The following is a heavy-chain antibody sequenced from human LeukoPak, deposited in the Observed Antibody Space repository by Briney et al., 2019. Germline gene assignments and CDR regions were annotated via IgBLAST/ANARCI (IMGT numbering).Heavy chain of an antibody. CDR3: ARGPTTYYYDSSGYYHFDY. V-gene: IGHV4-34*01. Sequence: GSLRLSCAASGFTFSNAWMSWIRQPPGKGLEWIGEINHSGSTNYNPSLKSRVTISVDTSKNQFSLKLSSVTAADTAVYYCARGPTTYYYDSSGYYHFDYWGQGTLVTVSS. CDR2: INHSGST. D-gene: IGHD3-22*01. CDR1: GFTFSNAW. J-gene: IGHJ4*02.